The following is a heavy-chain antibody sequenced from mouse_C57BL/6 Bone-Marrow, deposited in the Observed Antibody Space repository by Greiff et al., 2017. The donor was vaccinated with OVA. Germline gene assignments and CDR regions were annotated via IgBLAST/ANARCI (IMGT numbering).Heavy chain of an antibody. CDR1: GYTFTSYW. CDR3: ARGTYSPFAY. J-gene: IGHJ3*01. CDR2: IDPSDSYT. Sequence: VQLKQPGAELVKPGASVKLSCKASGYTFTSYWMQWVKQRPGQGLEWIGEIDPSDSYTNYNQKFKGKATLTVDTSSSTAYMQLSSLTSEDSAVYYCARGTYSPFAYWGQGTLVTVSA. V-gene: IGHV1-50*01. D-gene: IGHD2-10*01.